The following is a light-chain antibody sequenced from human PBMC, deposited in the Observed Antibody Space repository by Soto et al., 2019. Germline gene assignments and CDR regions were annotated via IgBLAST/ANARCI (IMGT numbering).Light chain of an antibody. J-gene: IGLJ1*01. CDR1: SSNIARNF. CDR2: KNN. V-gene: IGLV1-47*01. CDR3: VAWDASLSGYV. Sequence: QSVLTQSPSASGTPGLRVTISCSGSSSNIARNFVYWYQQLPGTAPKLLIYKNNQRPSGVPDRFSGSKSGTSASLAISGLRFEDEADYYCVAWDASLSGYVFGTGTKVTVL.